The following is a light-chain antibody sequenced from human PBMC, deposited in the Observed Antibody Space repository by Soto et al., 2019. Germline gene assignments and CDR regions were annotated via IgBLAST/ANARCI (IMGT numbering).Light chain of an antibody. V-gene: IGLV2-18*01. CDR1: TSDIDNYDS. CDR3: SLYNSNGSLI. J-gene: IGLJ1*01. Sequence: QSALTQPPSVSGSPGQSVTISCTGTTSDIDNYDSVSWYQQAPGTAPKLIIYDVNNRPSGAPDRFSGSTSGNTASLTISRLQAEDETDYFCSLYNSNGSLIFGPGTKLTVL. CDR2: DVN.